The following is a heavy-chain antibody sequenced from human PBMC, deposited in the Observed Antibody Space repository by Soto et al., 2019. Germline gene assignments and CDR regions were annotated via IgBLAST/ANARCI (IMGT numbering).Heavy chain of an antibody. J-gene: IGHJ4*02. CDR3: AREIEGDSSGYYFEVPGLVDY. CDR1: GFTFSSYS. Sequence: KAGGSLRLSCAASGFTFSSYSMNWVRQAPGKGLEWVSSISSSSSYIYYADSVKGRFTISRDNAKNSLYLQMNSLRAEDTAVYYCAREIEGDSSGYYFEVPGLVDYWGQGTLVTVSS. D-gene: IGHD3-22*01. CDR2: ISSSSSYI. V-gene: IGHV3-21*01.